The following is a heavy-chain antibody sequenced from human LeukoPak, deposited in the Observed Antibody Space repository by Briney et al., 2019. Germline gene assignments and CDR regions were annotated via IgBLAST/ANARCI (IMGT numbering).Heavy chain of an antibody. D-gene: IGHD6-13*01. CDR1: GGSISSGGYY. J-gene: IGHJ4*02. CDR3: ARGRRGIAAAGTGPNFDY. CDR2: IYHSGST. Sequence: PSETLSLTCTVSGGSISSGGYYWSWIRQPPGKGLEWIGYIYHSGSTYYNPSLKSRVTISVDRSKNQFSLKLSSVTAADTAVYYCARGRRGIAAAGTGPNFDYWGQGTLVTVSS. V-gene: IGHV4-30-2*01.